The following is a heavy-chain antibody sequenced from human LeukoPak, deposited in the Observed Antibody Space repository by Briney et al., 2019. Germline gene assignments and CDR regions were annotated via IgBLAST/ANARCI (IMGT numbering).Heavy chain of an antibody. CDR1: GGSFSGYY. CDR2: INHSGST. D-gene: IGHD2-15*01. CDR3: ARDVGRGYCRD. J-gene: IGHJ4*02. V-gene: IGHV4-34*01. Sequence: SETLSLTCAVYGGSFSGYYWSWIRQPPGKGLEWIGEINHSGSTNYNPYLKSRVTISVDASKNQFSLKLSSVTAADTAVYYCARDVGRGYCRDWGQGTLFTVSS.